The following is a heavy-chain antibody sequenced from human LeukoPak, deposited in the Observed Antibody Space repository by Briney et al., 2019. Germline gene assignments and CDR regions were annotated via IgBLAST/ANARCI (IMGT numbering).Heavy chain of an antibody. CDR2: ISSSSSYI. CDR3: ARLYDGSAYHADHFDY. CDR1: GFTFINYG. D-gene: IGHD3-22*01. Sequence: GGSLRLSCAASGFTFINYGMNWVRQAPGKGLEWVSSISSSSSYIYYADSVKGRFTISRDNAKNSLYLQMNSLRAEDTAVYYCARLYDGSAYHADHFDYWGQGTLVIVSS. J-gene: IGHJ4*02. V-gene: IGHV3-21*01.